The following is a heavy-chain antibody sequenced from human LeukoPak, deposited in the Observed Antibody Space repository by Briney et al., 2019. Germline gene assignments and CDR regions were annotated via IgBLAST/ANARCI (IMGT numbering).Heavy chain of an antibody. CDR1: GGSFSGYY. D-gene: IGHD3-10*01. CDR3: ARGTLWFGEFLAFDI. CDR2: INHSGST. J-gene: IGHJ3*02. Sequence: SETLSLTCAVYGGSFSGYYWSWIRQPPGKGLEWIGEINHSGSTNYNPSLKSRVTISVDTSKNQFSLKLSSVTAADTAVYYCARGTLWFGEFLAFDIWGQGTMVTVSS. V-gene: IGHV4-34*01.